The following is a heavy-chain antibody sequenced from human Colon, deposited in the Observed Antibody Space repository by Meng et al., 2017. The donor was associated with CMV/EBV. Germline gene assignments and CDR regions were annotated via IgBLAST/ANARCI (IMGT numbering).Heavy chain of an antibody. D-gene: IGHD2-15*01. CDR2: IYYSGTT. CDR1: GDSISNYY. CDR3: ARAPYCSGGSCYYYYYYGLDV. V-gene: IGHV4-59*01. J-gene: IGHJ6*02. Sequence: SQTLSLTCNVSGDSISNYYWSWIRQPPGKGLEWIGNIYYSGTTNYNPSLESRVIISVDTSKKHFSLRLSSVTAADTAVYYCARAPYCSGGSCYYYYYYGLDVWGQGTTVTVS.